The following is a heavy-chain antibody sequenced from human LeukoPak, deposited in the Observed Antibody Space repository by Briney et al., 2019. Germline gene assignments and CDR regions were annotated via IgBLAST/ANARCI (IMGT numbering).Heavy chain of an antibody. CDR1: GFSFSNYE. J-gene: IGHJ3*02. V-gene: IGHV3-48*03. Sequence: GGSLRLSCAASGFSFSNYEMNWVRQAPGKGLEWVSYISTTGNTIYYADSVQGRFSISRDNARNSLYLLMNSLRAEDTAIYYCARDKWIANRYLGAFDIWGQGTMVTVSS. D-gene: IGHD2-21*01. CDR3: ARDKWIANRYLGAFDI. CDR2: ISTTGNTI.